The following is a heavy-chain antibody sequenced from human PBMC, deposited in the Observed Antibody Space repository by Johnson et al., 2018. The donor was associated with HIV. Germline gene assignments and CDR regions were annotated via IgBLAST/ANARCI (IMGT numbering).Heavy chain of an antibody. V-gene: IGHV3-53*01. CDR1: GFTVSASS. Sequence: VQLVESGGGLIQPGGSLRLSCAASGFTVSASSMIWVRQAPGEGLKWVSLIYTGDSTYYADSVKGRFTISRDNSKNTMYLQMNSLRAEDTAVYYCAAMDGSGSYWAFDIWGQGTMVTVSS. D-gene: IGHD3-10*01. J-gene: IGHJ3*02. CDR2: IYTGDST. CDR3: AAMDGSGSYWAFDI.